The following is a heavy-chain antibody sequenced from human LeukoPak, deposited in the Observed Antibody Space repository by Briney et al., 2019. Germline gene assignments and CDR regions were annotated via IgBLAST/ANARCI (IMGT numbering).Heavy chain of an antibody. CDR2: IYPGDSDT. CDR1: GYSFTTYW. V-gene: IGHV5-51*01. CDR3: TRVVADGSTYYFDY. J-gene: IGHJ4*02. D-gene: IGHD5-24*01. Sequence: GESLKISCETSGYSFTTYWIAWVRQMPGKGLEWMGIIYPGDSDTRYSPSFQGQVTISADKSISTAYLHWSSLKASDTAMYYCTRVVADGSTYYFDYWGQGTLVTVSS.